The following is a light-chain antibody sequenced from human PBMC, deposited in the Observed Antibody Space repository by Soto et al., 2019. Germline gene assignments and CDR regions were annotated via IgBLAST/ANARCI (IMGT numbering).Light chain of an antibody. Sequence: MTQSPATLSVSPGEGATLSCRGSQSVSSNLAWYQQKPGQAPRLLIYAASTRATGIPARFRGSGSGTEFTLTITSLQSGDFAVYYCQQYNNWPPLTFGGGTKVEIK. CDR3: QQYNNWPPLT. CDR1: QSVSSN. CDR2: AAS. J-gene: IGKJ4*01. V-gene: IGKV3-15*01.